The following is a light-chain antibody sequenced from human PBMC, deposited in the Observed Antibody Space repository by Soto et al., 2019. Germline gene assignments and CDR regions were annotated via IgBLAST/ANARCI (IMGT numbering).Light chain of an antibody. CDR2: GAS. CDR1: QSISNN. V-gene: IGKV3-15*01. J-gene: IGKJ5*01. CDR3: QQYGSLIT. Sequence: EIIITQSPATPSLSPGERAPPSCRASQSISNNLAWYQQKPGQAPRLLIYGASTRATGIPARFSGSGSGTDFTLTINRLEPEDSAVYYCQQYGSLITFGQGTRLEIK.